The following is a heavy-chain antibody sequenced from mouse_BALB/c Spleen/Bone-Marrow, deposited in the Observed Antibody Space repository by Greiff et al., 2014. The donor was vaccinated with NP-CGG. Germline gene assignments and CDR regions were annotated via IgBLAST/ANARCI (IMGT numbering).Heavy chain of an antibody. V-gene: IGHV2-6-7*01. CDR3: ARVGYGIYSCYFDY. J-gene: IGHJ2*01. Sequence: QVQLKESGPGLVAPSQSLSITCTVSGFSLTGFGVNWVRQPPGKGLEWLGIIWGDGNTDYNSALKSRLTISKDSSKSQVFLKMTSLQTNDTARYYCARVGYGIYSCYFDYWGQGTTLTVSS. D-gene: IGHD2-1*01. CDR1: GFSLTGFG. CDR2: IWGDGNT.